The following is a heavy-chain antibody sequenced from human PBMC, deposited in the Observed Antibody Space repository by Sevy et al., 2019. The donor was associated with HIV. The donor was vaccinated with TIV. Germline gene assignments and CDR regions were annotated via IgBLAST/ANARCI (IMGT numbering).Heavy chain of an antibody. CDR1: GGSISSGGYS. Sequence: SETLSLTCAVSGGSISSGGYSWSWIRQPPGKGLEWIGYIYHSGSTYYNPSLKSRVTVSVDRSKNQFSLKLSSVTAADTAVYYGARALYDFWSGYYQPTFDYWGQGTLVTVSS. J-gene: IGHJ4*02. CDR2: IYHSGST. CDR3: ARALYDFWSGYYQPTFDY. V-gene: IGHV4-30-2*01. D-gene: IGHD3-3*01.